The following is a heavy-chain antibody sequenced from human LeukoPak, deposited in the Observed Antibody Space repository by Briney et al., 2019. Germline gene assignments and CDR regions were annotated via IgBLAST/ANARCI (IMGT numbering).Heavy chain of an antibody. CDR2: IYASGST. V-gene: IGHV4-61*02. D-gene: IGHD3-3*01. CDR3: ARSAIFGVVIITPSV. CDR1: GGSISSGSFY. J-gene: IGHJ4*02. Sequence: SETLSLTCTVSGGSISSGSFYWSWIRQPARKGLEWIGRIYASGSTNYNPSLKSRVTISVDTSKNQFSLKLTSVTAADTAVYYCARSAIFGVVIITPSVWGQGTLVTVSS.